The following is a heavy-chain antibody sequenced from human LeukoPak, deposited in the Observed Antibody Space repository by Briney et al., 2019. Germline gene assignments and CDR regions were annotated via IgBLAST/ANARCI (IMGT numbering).Heavy chain of an antibody. CDR2: ISSSVSTI. CDR1: GFTFSSYE. V-gene: IGHV3-48*03. D-gene: IGHD3-10*02. J-gene: IGHJ6*04. CDR3: AELGITMIGGV. Sequence: GGSLRLSCAASGFTFSSYEMNWVRQAPGKGLEWVAYISSSVSTIYYADSVKGRFTISRDNSKNSLYLQMNSLRAEETAVYYCAELGITMIGGVWGKGTTVTISS.